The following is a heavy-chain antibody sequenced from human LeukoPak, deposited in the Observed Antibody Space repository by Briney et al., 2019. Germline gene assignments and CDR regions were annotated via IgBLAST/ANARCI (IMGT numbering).Heavy chain of an antibody. J-gene: IGHJ4*02. CDR3: AREVDYYDSSGYPDY. V-gene: IGHV3-21*05. Sequence: GGSLRLSCAASGFTFSSYEMNWVRQAPGKGLEWVSYISSSSSYIYYADSVKGRFTISRDNAKNSLYLQMNSLRAEDTAVYYCAREVDYYDSSGYPDYWGQGTLVTVSS. CDR2: ISSSSSYI. D-gene: IGHD3-22*01. CDR1: GFTFSSYE.